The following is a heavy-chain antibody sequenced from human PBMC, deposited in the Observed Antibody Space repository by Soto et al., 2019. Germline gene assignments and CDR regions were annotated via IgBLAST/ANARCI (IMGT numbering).Heavy chain of an antibody. CDR1: CGSFSGYY. CDR2: INHSGST. Sequence: PSETLSLTCAVYCGSFSGYYWSWIRQPPGKGLEWIGEINHSGSTNYNPSLKSRVTISVDTSKNQFSLKLSSVTAADTAVYYCARGMGSYYNKAVYNYWGQGTLVTVSS. D-gene: IGHD3-10*01. J-gene: IGHJ4*02. CDR3: ARGMGSYYNKAVYNY. V-gene: IGHV4-34*01.